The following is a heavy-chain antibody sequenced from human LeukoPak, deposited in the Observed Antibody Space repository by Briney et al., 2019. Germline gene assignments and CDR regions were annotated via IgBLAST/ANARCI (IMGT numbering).Heavy chain of an antibody. J-gene: IGHJ3*02. Sequence: SETLSLTCSVSGGFISRYYWNWIRQTPGKGLEWIGYINNSGVTKYNPSFKSRVTTSLDTSKNHVSLKVTSMTAADTAVYFCARMNFDYAFDTWGQGTMVTVSS. CDR3: ARMNFDYAFDT. V-gene: IGHV4-4*09. CDR2: INNSGVT. D-gene: IGHD3/OR15-3a*01. CDR1: GGFISRYY.